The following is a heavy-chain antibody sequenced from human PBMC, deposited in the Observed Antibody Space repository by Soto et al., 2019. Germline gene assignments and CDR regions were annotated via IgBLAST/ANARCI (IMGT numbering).Heavy chain of an antibody. CDR1: GGSITSSY. CDR2: IYDTGISGYTPST. J-gene: IGHJ6*02. Sequence: PSEALALTCTVSGGSITSSYWSWIRRPPGKGLEWIAYIYDTGISGYTPSTSYNPSLKSRVTMSVDTSQSHFSLQLTSVTAADTAVYYCARGEDAFFYYGLDVWGQAITVRVS. CDR3: ARGEDAFFYYGLDV. V-gene: IGHV4-59*01.